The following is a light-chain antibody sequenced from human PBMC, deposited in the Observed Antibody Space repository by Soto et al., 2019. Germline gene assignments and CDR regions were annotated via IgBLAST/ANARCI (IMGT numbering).Light chain of an antibody. V-gene: IGLV1-51*01. CDR3: GTWDSSLTAV. J-gene: IGLJ7*01. CDR2: DSN. Sequence: QSVLPQPPSVSAAPGQKVTISCSGSSSNIGSNSVSRYQQLPGKTPKLLIYDSNKRPPGIPDRFSGSKSGSSATLGITGLQTGDEADYYCGTWDSSLTAVFGGGTQLTVL. CDR1: SSNIGSNS.